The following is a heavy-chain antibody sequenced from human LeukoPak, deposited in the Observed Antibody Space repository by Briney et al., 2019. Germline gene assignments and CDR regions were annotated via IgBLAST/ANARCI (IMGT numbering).Heavy chain of an antibody. J-gene: IGHJ4*02. Sequence: PGGSLRLSCAASGFTFSNYWMSWVRQAPGKGLEWVANIKQDGSEKYVNSVKGRFTISRDNAKNSLYLQMNSLRAEDTAIYYCAREDDWNYEDYWGQGTLVTVSS. D-gene: IGHD1-7*01. CDR3: AREDDWNYEDY. CDR1: GFTFSNYW. CDR2: IKQDGSEK. V-gene: IGHV3-7*01.